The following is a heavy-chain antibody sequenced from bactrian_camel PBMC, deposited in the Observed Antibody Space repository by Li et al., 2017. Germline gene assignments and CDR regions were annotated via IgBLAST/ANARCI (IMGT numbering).Heavy chain of an antibody. J-gene: IGHJ4*01. V-gene: IGHV3S53*01. CDR2: IGSDGRT. Sequence: HVQLVESGGGSVQAGGSLTLSCVAHEDLYRGYCMGWFRQVKGKEYEGIVVIGSDGRTSYAESVKGRFLISQDNAKNTLYLRMDSLEPEDTAMYYCAAGPDVGRGKHLTADQVLSIRRNNFWGQGTQVTVS. CDR1: EDLYRGYC. CDR3: AAGPDVGRGKHLTADQVLSIRRNNF. D-gene: IGHD3*01.